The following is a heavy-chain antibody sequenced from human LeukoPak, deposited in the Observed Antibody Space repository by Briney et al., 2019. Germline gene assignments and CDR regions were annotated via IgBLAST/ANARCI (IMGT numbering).Heavy chain of an antibody. V-gene: IGHV3-7*01. Sequence: GGSLRLSCAASGFTFGTYWMTWVRQAPGKGLEWVANIKQDGSDKYYADSVKGRFAISRDNAKNSLYLQMNTLTVEDTAVYCCARDHMSGYYAHWGQGTLVTVSS. CDR2: IKQDGSDK. CDR1: GFTFGTYW. CDR3: ARDHMSGYYAH. J-gene: IGHJ4*02.